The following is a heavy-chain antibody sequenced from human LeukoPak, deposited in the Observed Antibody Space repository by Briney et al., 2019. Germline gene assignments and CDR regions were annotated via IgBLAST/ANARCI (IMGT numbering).Heavy chain of an antibody. CDR3: TRLYSSSLKGGMDV. J-gene: IGHJ6*02. Sequence: PGGCLRLSCAASGFTFSGAAMDWVRQASGKGLEWVGRIRSKANRYATAYAASVKGRFTISRDDSKNTAYLQMNSLKTEDTAVYYCTRLYSSSLKGGMDVWGQGTTVTVSS. V-gene: IGHV3-73*01. CDR2: IRSKANRYAT. D-gene: IGHD6-13*01. CDR1: GFTFSGAA.